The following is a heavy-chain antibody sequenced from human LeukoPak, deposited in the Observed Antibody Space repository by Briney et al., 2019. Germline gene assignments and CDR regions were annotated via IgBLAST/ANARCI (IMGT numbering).Heavy chain of an antibody. V-gene: IGHV1-46*01. CDR3: ARTAARRFDY. J-gene: IGHJ4*02. Sequence: ASVKVSCKASGYTFTSYYMHWVRQAPGQGLEWMGIINPSGGSASYAQKFQGRVTMTRDTSTSTVYMELSSLRSDDTAVYYCARTAARRFDYWGQGTLVTVSS. D-gene: IGHD6-6*01. CDR2: INPSGGSA. CDR1: GYTFTSYY.